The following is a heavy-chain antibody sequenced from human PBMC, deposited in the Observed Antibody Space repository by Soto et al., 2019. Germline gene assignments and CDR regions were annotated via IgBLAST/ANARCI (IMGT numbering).Heavy chain of an antibody. J-gene: IGHJ5*02. CDR3: ARDLYSGSYYGWFDP. V-gene: IGHV4-59*01. D-gene: IGHD1-26*01. Sequence: SETLSLTCTVSGGSISGYYWSWIRQPPGKGLEWIGYIHYRGSTNYNPSLKSRITILVDTSKNQFSLKLSSVTAADTAVYYCARDLYSGSYYGWFDPWGQGILVTAPQ. CDR1: GGSISGYY. CDR2: IHYRGST.